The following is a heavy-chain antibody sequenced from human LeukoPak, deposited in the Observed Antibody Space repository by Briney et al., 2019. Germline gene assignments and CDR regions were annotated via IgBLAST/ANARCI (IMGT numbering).Heavy chain of an antibody. J-gene: IGHJ4*02. CDR1: GGSISSYY. V-gene: IGHV4-4*07. CDR2: IYTSGST. Sequence: PSETLSLTYTVSGGSISSYYWSWIRQPAGKGLEWIGRIYTSGSTNYNPSLKSRATMSVDTSKNQFSLKLSSVTAADTAVYYCARGYSYGSYYFDYWGQGTLVTVSS. CDR3: ARGYSYGSYYFDY. D-gene: IGHD5-18*01.